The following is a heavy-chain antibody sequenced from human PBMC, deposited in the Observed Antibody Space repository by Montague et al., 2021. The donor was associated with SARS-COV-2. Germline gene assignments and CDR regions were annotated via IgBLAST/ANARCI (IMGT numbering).Heavy chain of an antibody. CDR1: GGSISSYY. D-gene: IGHD3-10*01. V-gene: IGHV4-59*01. CDR2: IYYSGST. Sequence: SETLSLTCTVSGGSISSYYWSWIRQPPGKGLEWIGYIYYSGSTNYNPSLKSRVTISVDTSKNQFSLKLSSVTAADTAVYYCAREGMVRGRYYYYGMDVWGQGTTVTVSS. J-gene: IGHJ6*02. CDR3: AREGMVRGRYYYYGMDV.